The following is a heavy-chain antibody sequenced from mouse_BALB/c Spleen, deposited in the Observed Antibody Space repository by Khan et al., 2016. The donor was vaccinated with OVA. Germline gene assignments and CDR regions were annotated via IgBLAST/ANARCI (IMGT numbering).Heavy chain of an antibody. D-gene: IGHD1-1*01. CDR1: GFTFSTYG. V-gene: IGHV5-6*01. CDR2: ISSGGHYT. CDR3: ARLAYYYNSGGFAY. J-gene: IGHJ3*01. Sequence: EVLLVESGGDLVKPGGSLKLSCAASGFTFSTYGMSWVRQTPDKRLEWVATISSGGHYTYYPDSVKGRFTISRDNAKNSLYLQMTSLKSEDTAMYYCARLAYYYNSGGFAYWGQGTLVTVSA.